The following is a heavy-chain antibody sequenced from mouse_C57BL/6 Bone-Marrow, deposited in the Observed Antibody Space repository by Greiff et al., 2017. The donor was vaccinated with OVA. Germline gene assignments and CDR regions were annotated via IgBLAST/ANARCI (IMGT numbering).Heavy chain of an antibody. V-gene: IGHV3-3*01. D-gene: IGHD4-1*01. CDR3: ARDGNSFSWFAY. Sequence: EVQLQQSGPSLVRPSQTLSLTCTVTGFSINSDCYWIWIRQFPGNKLEYIGYTFYSGITYYNPSLESRTYITRDTSKNQFSLKLSSVTTEDTATYYCARDGNSFSWFAYWGQGTLVTVSA. CDR2: TFYSGIT. J-gene: IGHJ3*01. CDR1: GFSINSDCY.